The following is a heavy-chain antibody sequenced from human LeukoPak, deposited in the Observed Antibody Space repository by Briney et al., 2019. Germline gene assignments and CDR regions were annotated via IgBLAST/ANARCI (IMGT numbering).Heavy chain of an antibody. V-gene: IGHV1-2*02. J-gene: IGHJ4*02. D-gene: IGHD3-3*01. Sequence: ASVKVSCKASGYTFTGYYMHWVRQAPGQGLEWMGWINPNSGGTNYAQKFQGRVTMTRDTSISTAYMELSRLRSDDTAVYYCARGKDFWSGHDFDYWGQGTLVTVSS. CDR2: INPNSGGT. CDR3: ARGKDFWSGHDFDY. CDR1: GYTFTGYY.